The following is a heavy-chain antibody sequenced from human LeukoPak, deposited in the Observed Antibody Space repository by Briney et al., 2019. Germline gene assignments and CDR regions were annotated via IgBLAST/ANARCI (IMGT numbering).Heavy chain of an antibody. CDR3: AREYSSGWEGWFDP. V-gene: IGHV3-30*02. D-gene: IGHD6-25*01. CDR1: GLAFSSYG. J-gene: IGHJ5*02. CDR2: IRYDGSNK. Sequence: GGSLRLSCAASGLAFSSYGMHWVRQAPGKGLEWVAFIRYDGSNKYYADSVKGRFTISRDNSKNTLYLQMNSLRAEDTAVYYCAREYSSGWEGWFDPWGQGTLVTVSS.